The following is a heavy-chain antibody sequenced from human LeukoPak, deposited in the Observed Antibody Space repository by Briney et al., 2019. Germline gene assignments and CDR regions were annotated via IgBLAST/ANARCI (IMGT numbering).Heavy chain of an antibody. CDR1: GGSISSYY. J-gene: IGHJ6*03. D-gene: IGHD2-2*01. CDR2: IDYSGST. Sequence: PSEPLSLTCTVSGGSISSYYWSWIRQPPGKGLEWIGYIDYSGSTNYNPSLKSRVTISVGTSKNQFSLKLNAVTAADTAVYYCARRRTSGLSGYMDVWGKGTTVTVSS. CDR3: ARRRTSGLSGYMDV. V-gene: IGHV4-59*08.